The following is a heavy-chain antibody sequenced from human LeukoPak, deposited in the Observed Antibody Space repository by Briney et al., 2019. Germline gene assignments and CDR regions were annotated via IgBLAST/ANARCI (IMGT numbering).Heavy chain of an antibody. J-gene: IGHJ6*03. D-gene: IGHD3-3*01. Sequence: PSETLSLTCTVSGGSISSYYWSWIRQPPGKGLVWIGYIYYSGSTNYNPSLKSRVTISVDTSKNQFSLKLSSVTAADTAVYYCARVQTYYDFWSGYTTTPYYYYYMDVWGKGTTVTVSS. V-gene: IGHV4-59*01. CDR1: GGSISSYY. CDR2: IYYSGST. CDR3: ARVQTYYDFWSGYTTTPYYYYYMDV.